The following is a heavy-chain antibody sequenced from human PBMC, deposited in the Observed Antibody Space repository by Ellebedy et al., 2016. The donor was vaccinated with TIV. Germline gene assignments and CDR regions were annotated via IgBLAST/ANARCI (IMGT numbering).Heavy chain of an antibody. D-gene: IGHD2-8*01. Sequence: GESLKISCAASGFSFRTYSMNWVRQAPGKGLEWISYINPTGGIEHYADSVRGRFTISRDNANNSLYLQMDSTRGDDTAVYYCASNGVQVYDIWGQGTLVTVSS. CDR2: INPTGGIE. CDR3: ASNGVQVYDI. J-gene: IGHJ1*01. V-gene: IGHV3-48*01. CDR1: GFSFRTYS.